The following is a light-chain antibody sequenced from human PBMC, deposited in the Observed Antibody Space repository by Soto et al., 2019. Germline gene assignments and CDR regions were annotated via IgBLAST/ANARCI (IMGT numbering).Light chain of an antibody. V-gene: IGLV2-14*01. CDR2: EVN. Sequence: QSALTQPASVSGSPGQSITISCTGTSSDVGGYNYVSWYQQHPGKAPKLMIYEVNNQPSGVSNRFSGSKSGNTASLTISGLQAEDEADYYCSSYSRSSSYVFGTGTKLTVL. J-gene: IGLJ1*01. CDR3: SSYSRSSSYV. CDR1: SSDVGGYNY.